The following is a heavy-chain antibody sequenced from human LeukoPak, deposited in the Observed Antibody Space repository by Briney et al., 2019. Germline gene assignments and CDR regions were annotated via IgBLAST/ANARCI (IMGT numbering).Heavy chain of an antibody. CDR3: AKDLASDYYDSSGYYPSFDY. V-gene: IGHV3-23*01. CDR1: GFTFSSYA. D-gene: IGHD3-22*01. CDR2: ISGSGGST. Sequence: GGSLRLSCAASGFTFSSYAMSRVRQAPGKGLEWVSTISGSGGSTYYADSVKSRFTISRDNSKDTLYLQMNSLRAEDTAVYYCAKDLASDYYDSSGYYPSFDYWGQGTLVTVSS. J-gene: IGHJ4*02.